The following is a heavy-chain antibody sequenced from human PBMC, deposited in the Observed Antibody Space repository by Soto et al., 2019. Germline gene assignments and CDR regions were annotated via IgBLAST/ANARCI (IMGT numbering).Heavy chain of an antibody. J-gene: IGHJ4*02. V-gene: IGHV3-23*01. CDR3: AKATPRYDFWSGYYPDFDY. D-gene: IGHD3-3*01. CDR2: ISGSGGST. Sequence: PGGSLRLSCAASGFTFSSYAMSWVRQAPGKGLEWVSAISGSGGSTYYADSVKGRFTISRDNSKNTLYLQMNSLRAEDTAVYYCAKATPRYDFWSGYYPDFDYWGQGTLVTVSS. CDR1: GFTFSSYA.